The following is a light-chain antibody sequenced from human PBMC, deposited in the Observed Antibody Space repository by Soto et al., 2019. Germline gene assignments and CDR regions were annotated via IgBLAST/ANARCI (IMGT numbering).Light chain of an antibody. J-gene: IGKJ1*01. CDR1: QSISSW. CDR3: QQDNSYPGT. CDR2: KAS. V-gene: IGKV1-5*03. Sequence: DIQMTQSPSTLSASVGDRVIITCRASQSISSWLAWYQQKPGKAPKLLIYKASSLESGVPSRFSGSGSGTEFTLTISSLQTDDFATYYCQQDNSYPGTFGQGTKVEIK.